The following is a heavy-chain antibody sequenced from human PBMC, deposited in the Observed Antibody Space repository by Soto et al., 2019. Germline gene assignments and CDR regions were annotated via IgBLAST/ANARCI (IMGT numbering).Heavy chain of an antibody. CDR3: AKDPRTGPYYYDSSGYYYGPYDAFDI. D-gene: IGHD3-22*01. CDR1: GFTFSSYA. J-gene: IGHJ3*02. CDR2: ISGSGGST. V-gene: IGHV3-23*01. Sequence: PGGSLRLSCAASGFTFSSYAMSWVRQAPGKGLEWVSAISGSGGSTYYADSVKGRFTISRDNSKNTLYLQMNSLRAEGTAVYYCAKDPRTGPYYYDSSGYYYGPYDAFDIWGQGTMVTVSS.